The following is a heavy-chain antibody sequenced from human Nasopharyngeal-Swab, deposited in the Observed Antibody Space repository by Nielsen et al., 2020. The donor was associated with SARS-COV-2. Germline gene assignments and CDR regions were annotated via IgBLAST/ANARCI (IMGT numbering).Heavy chain of an antibody. Sequence: GGSLRLSCAASGFTFDDYAMHWVRQAPGKGLEWVSGISWNSGSIGYADSVKGRFTISRDNAKNSLYLQMNSLRAEDTAVYYCARSWGDSEYDLNQWGQGTLVTVSS. D-gene: IGHD5-12*01. CDR2: ISWNSGSI. CDR1: GFTFDDYA. CDR3: ARSWGDSEYDLNQ. V-gene: IGHV3-9*01. J-gene: IGHJ4*02.